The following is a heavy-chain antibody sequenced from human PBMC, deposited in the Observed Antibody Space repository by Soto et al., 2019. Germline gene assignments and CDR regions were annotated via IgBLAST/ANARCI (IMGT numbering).Heavy chain of an antibody. Sequence: QVQLVESGGGVVQPGRSLRLSCAASGFTFSSYAMHWVRQAPGKGLEWVAVISYDGSNKYYADSVKGRFTISRDNSKNTLYLQMNSLRAEDTAVYYCARRITMVRGACDYWGQGTLVTVSS. CDR3: ARRITMVRGACDY. CDR2: ISYDGSNK. D-gene: IGHD3-10*01. V-gene: IGHV3-30-3*01. J-gene: IGHJ4*02. CDR1: GFTFSSYA.